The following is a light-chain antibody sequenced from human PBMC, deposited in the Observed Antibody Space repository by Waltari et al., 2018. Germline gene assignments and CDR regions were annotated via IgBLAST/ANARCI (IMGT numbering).Light chain of an antibody. J-gene: IGLJ1*01. CDR1: TSDVGGYDL. CDR3: CSYAGRGTYV. CDR2: EVF. V-gene: IGLV2-23*02. Sequence: QSALTQPASVSGTPGQSLTISCSGTTSDVGGYDLVPWYQQHPGEAPKLLICEVFKRPPDTSSRFSGAKSGSTASLTISGLQPEDEADYYCCSYAGRGTYVFGSGTKVTVL.